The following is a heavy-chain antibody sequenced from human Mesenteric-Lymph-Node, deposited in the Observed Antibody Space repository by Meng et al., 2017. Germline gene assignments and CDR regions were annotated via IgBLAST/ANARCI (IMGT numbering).Heavy chain of an antibody. Sequence: VQLQQWGAGLLRPSEPLSLTCAVYGGSFSGYYWSWIRQPPGKGLEWIGYIYYSGSTYYNPSLKSRVTISVDTSKNQFSLKLSSVTAADTAVYYCARVGWRQWSFDLWGRGTLVTVSS. CDR2: IYYSGST. CDR1: GGSFSGYY. D-gene: IGHD5-18*01. J-gene: IGHJ2*01. CDR3: ARVGWRQWSFDL. V-gene: IGHV4-34*01.